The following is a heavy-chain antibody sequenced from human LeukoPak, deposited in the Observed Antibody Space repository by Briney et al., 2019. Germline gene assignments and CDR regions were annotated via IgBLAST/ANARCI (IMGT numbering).Heavy chain of an antibody. V-gene: IGHV3-53*01. CDR3: ARDAPQVPAAGVLAS. CDR1: GFTVSDNY. D-gene: IGHD2-2*01. CDR2: MYSRGDT. Sequence: GGSLRLSCAASGFTVSDNYMSWVRQAPGKGLEWVSVMYSRGDTYYANSVKGRFTFSRDISKNTLHLQMNGLRTEDTAMYYCARDAPQVPAAGVLASWGRGTLVIVS. J-gene: IGHJ5*02.